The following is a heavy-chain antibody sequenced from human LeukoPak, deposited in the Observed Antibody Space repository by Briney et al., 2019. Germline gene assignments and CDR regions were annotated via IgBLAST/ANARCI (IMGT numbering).Heavy chain of an antibody. Sequence: PSQTLSLTCTVSGGSISSGSYYWSWIRQPAGKGLEWIGRIYTSGSTNYNPSLKSRVTISVDTSKNQFSLKLSSVTAEDTAVYYCASQVLDEGYYFDYWGQGTLVTVSS. CDR2: IYTSGST. J-gene: IGHJ4*02. CDR1: GGSISSGSYY. D-gene: IGHD2-8*02. CDR3: ASQVLDEGYYFDY. V-gene: IGHV4-61*02.